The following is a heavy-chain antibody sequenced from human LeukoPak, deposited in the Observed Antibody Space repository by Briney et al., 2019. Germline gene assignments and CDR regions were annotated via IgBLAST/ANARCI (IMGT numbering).Heavy chain of an antibody. CDR1: GFTFSSYG. Sequence: PGGSLRLSCAASGFTFSSYGMHWVRQAPGKGLEWVAVIWYDGSNKYYADSVKGRFTISRDNSKNTLYLQTNSLRAEDTAVYYCARVSSSSWYGEYYFDYWGQGTLVTVSS. J-gene: IGHJ4*02. D-gene: IGHD6-13*01. CDR3: ARVSSSSWYGEYYFDY. V-gene: IGHV3-33*01. CDR2: IWYDGSNK.